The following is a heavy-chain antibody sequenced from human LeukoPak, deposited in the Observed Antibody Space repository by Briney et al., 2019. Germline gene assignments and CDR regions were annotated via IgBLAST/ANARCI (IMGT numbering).Heavy chain of an antibody. CDR3: ARDLYYDFWSGYGNWFDP. J-gene: IGHJ5*02. CDR1: GGSFSGYY. Sequence: SETLSLTCAVYGGSFSGYYWSWIRQPPGKGLEWIGEINHSGSTNCNPSLKSRVTISVDTSKNQFSLKLSSVTAADTAVYYCARDLYYDFWSGYGNWFDPWGQGTLVTVSS. D-gene: IGHD3-3*01. CDR2: INHSGST. V-gene: IGHV4-34*01.